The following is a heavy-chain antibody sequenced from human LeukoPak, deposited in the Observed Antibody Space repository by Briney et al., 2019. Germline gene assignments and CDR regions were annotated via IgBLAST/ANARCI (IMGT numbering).Heavy chain of an antibody. J-gene: IGHJ5*02. Sequence: GGSLRLSCAASGFTFSSYEMNWVRQAPGKGLEWVSYISSSGSTIYYADSVKGRFTISRDNSKNTVSLQMNSLRAEDTALYYCARDIDWGAFDAWGQGTLVTVSS. CDR1: GFTFSSYE. CDR3: ARDIDWGAFDA. CDR2: ISSSGSTI. D-gene: IGHD3-9*01. V-gene: IGHV3-48*03.